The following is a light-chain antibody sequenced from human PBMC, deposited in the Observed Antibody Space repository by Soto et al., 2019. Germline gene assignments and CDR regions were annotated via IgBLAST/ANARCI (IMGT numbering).Light chain of an antibody. Sequence: DIQMTQSPSTLAASEGDRVTITCRASQSISSWLAWYQQKPGKAPKLLIYDASSLESGVPSRFSGSGSGTEFILTISSLQPDDFATYYCQQYNSFWTFGQGTKVEVK. J-gene: IGKJ1*01. CDR3: QQYNSFWT. V-gene: IGKV1-5*01. CDR1: QSISSW. CDR2: DAS.